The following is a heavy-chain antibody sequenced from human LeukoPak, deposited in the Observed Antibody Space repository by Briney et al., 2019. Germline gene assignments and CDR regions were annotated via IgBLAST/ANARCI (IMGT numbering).Heavy chain of an antibody. CDR3: AKDRGGSGRSYYFDY. Sequence: GGSLRLSCAASGFTFSTYTMNWVRQTPGKGLEWVSAISVGGGSTYYADSVRGRFTISRDNSRSTLYLQMNSLRAEDTAIYYCAKDRGGSGRSYYFDYSGQGTLVTVSS. CDR1: GFTFSTYT. CDR2: ISVGGGST. D-gene: IGHD6-19*01. J-gene: IGHJ4*02. V-gene: IGHV3-23*01.